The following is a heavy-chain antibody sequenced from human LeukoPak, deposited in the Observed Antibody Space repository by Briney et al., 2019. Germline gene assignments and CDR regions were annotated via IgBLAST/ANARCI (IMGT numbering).Heavy chain of an antibody. J-gene: IGHJ4*02. D-gene: IGHD5-24*01. Sequence: SETLSLTRTVFGGSISSYYWSWIRQPPGKGLEWIGYIYYSGSTNYNPSLKSRVTISVDTSKNQFSLKLSSVTAADTAVYYCARDGRDGYNLLDYWGQGTLVTVSS. V-gene: IGHV4-59*01. CDR3: ARDGRDGYNLLDY. CDR2: IYYSGST. CDR1: GGSISSYY.